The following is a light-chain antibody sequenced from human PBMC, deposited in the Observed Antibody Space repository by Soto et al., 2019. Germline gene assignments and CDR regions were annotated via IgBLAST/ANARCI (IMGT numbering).Light chain of an antibody. V-gene: IGKV1-39*01. J-gene: IGKJ2*01. Sequence: IQLTQSPPSLSASVGDTVTITCRASQTINTHFNWYQQKPGRAPRLLIYHTSTLQSGVPSRISGSGSGTDFTLTISSLQPEDFATYFCQQSYGSLYTFGQGTKL. CDR1: QTINTH. CDR3: QQSYGSLYT. CDR2: HTS.